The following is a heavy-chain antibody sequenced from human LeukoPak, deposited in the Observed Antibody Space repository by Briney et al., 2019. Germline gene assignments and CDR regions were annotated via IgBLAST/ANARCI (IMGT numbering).Heavy chain of an antibody. D-gene: IGHD1-26*01. CDR2: IYYSGST. CDR1: GGSISSSDYY. J-gene: IGHJ1*01. Sequence: SETLSLTCTVSGGSISSSDYYWGWIRQPPGKGLEWIGSIYYSGSTYYNPSLKSRVTISADTSKNQFSLKLSSVTAADTAVYYCARPLVGATPHGPPRHWGQGTLVTVSS. CDR3: ARPLVGATPHGPPRH. V-gene: IGHV4-39*07.